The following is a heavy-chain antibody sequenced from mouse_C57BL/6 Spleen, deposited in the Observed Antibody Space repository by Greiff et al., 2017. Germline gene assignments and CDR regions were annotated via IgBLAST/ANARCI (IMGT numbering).Heavy chain of an antibody. CDR1: GYTFTSYW. Sequence: QVHVKQPGAELVKPGASVKLSCKASGYTFTSYWMHWVKQRPGQGLEWIGMIHPNSGSTNYNEKFKSKATLTVDKSSSTAYMQLSSLTSEDSAVYYCARNSNYVFDYWGQGTTLTVSS. CDR3: ARNSNYVFDY. V-gene: IGHV1-64*01. D-gene: IGHD2-5*01. J-gene: IGHJ2*01. CDR2: IHPNSGST.